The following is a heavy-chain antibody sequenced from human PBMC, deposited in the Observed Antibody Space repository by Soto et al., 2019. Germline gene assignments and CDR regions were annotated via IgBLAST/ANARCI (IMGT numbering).Heavy chain of an antibody. CDR2: ILYDGTNK. CDR1: GFTFRSYA. J-gene: IGHJ5*02. V-gene: IGHV3-30-3*01. Sequence: QVQLVESGGGGVQPGRSLRLSCAASGFTFRSYAMHWVRQAPGKGLEWVALILYDGTNKYYADSVKGRFTISRDNSKNTLFLHMNGLRPEDTAVYYCARAPQYCSDGTCYSANWRDPWGQGTLVTVSS. CDR3: ARAPQYCSDGTCYSANWRDP. D-gene: IGHD2-15*01.